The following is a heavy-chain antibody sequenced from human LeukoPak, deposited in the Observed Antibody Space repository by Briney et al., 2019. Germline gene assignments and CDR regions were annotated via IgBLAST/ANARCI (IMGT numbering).Heavy chain of an antibody. J-gene: IGHJ4*02. D-gene: IGHD2-2*01. Sequence: PGGSLRLSCAVSGFTFSSYWMTWVRQAPGKGLEWVSTILVSGRTTYYADSVKGRFTISRDDSKNTLYLQMNSLRAEDTAIYYCAQDPVPLSWGQGTLVTVSS. CDR3: AQDPVPLS. CDR2: ILVSGRTT. CDR1: GFTFSSYW. V-gene: IGHV3-23*01.